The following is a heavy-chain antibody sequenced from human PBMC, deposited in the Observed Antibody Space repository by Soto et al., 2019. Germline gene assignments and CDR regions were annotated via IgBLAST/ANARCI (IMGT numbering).Heavy chain of an antibody. Sequence: QIQLVQSGTEVKRSGASVKVSCKTSGYSFTTYGLSWVRQAPGRGLEWVGWISGYNGNTNYAQKFQGTVIVTTDTPTTTGYMEIKSLSSDDTAVYYCVRDTYYYHSSGPAPFEYWGQGTQVTVSS. D-gene: IGHD3-22*01. CDR1: GYSFTTYG. CDR2: ISGYNGNT. J-gene: IGHJ4*02. CDR3: VRDTYYYHSSGPAPFEY. V-gene: IGHV1-18*01.